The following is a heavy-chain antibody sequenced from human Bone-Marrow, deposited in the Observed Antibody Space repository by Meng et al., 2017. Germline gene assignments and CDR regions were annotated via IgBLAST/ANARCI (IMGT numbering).Heavy chain of an antibody. CDR3: ASPRIDDILTGYSARYYYYGMDV. D-gene: IGHD3-9*01. Sequence: ASVKVSCKASGYTFTSYGISWVRQAPGQGLEWMGWISAYNGNTNYAQKLQGRVTMTTDTSTSTAYMELSSLRSEDTAVYYCASPRIDDILTGYSARYYYYGMDVWGQGTTVTVSS. CDR2: ISAYNGNT. J-gene: IGHJ6*02. CDR1: GYTFTSYG. V-gene: IGHV1-18*01.